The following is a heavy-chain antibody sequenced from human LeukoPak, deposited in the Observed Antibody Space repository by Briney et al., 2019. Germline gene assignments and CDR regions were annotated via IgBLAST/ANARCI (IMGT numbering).Heavy chain of an antibody. D-gene: IGHD3-16*01. CDR3: ARNSPEVGGAFDI. CDR2: ISSSSSYI. V-gene: IGHV3-21*01. Sequence: GGSLRLSCAASGFTFSSYSMNWVRQAPGKGLEWVSSISSSSSYIYYADSVKGRFTISRDNAKNSLYLQMNSLRAEDTAVYYCARNSPEVGGAFDIWGQGTMVTVSS. J-gene: IGHJ3*02. CDR1: GFTFSSYS.